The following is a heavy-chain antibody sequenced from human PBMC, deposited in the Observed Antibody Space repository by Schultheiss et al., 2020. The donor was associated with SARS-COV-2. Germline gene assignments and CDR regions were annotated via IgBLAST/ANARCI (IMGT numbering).Heavy chain of an antibody. CDR3: ARLGARQALNY. CDR1: GFTLSIHS. V-gene: IGHV3-21*01. Sequence: GGSLRLSCAASGFTLSIHSMSWVRQAPGKGLEWVSSSSNTGNSIYYADSVRGRFSISRDNAKNSLYLQMNSLRDEDTAVYYCARLGARQALNYWGQGTLVTVSS. D-gene: IGHD3-10*01. CDR2: SSNTGNSI. J-gene: IGHJ4*02.